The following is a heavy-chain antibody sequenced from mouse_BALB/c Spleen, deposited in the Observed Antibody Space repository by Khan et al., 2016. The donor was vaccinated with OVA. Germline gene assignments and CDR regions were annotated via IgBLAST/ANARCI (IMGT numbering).Heavy chain of an antibody. CDR3: AKDKYDYVDY. CDR2: INTETGEP. CDR1: GYTFTDYS. V-gene: IGHV9-2-1*01. J-gene: IGHJ2*01. D-gene: IGHD2-14*01. Sequence: QVQLQQSGPELKKPGETVKISCKASGYTFTDYSMHWVKQAPGKGLKWLGWINTETGEPTYADDFKGRFAFSLDTSASTAYLQLNNLKNEDTATYFCAKDKYDYVDYWGQGTTLTVSS.